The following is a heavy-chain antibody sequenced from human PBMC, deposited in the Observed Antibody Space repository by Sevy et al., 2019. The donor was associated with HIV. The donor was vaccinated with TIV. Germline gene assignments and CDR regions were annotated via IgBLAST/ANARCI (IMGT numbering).Heavy chain of an antibody. V-gene: IGHV1-18*01. Sequence: ASVKVSCKASGYTFTSYGISWVRQAPGQGLEWMGWISAYNGNTNYAQKLQGRVTMTTDTSTSTAYMELRSLRSDDTAVYYWARDRSVYHSSPYYFDYWGQGTLVTVSS. CDR3: ARDRSVYHSSPYYFDY. CDR1: GYTFTSYG. CDR2: ISAYNGNT. D-gene: IGHD3-22*01. J-gene: IGHJ4*02.